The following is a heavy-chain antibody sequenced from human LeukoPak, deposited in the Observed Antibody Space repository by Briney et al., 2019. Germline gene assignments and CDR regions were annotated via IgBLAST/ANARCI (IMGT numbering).Heavy chain of an antibody. J-gene: IGHJ4*02. CDR2: ISGSGGRT. D-gene: IGHD3-10*01. CDR1: GFTFSSYW. Sequence: GGSLRLSCAASGFTFSSYWMSWVRQAPGKGLEWVSGISGSGGRTYYADSVKGRFTISRDNSKNTLYLQMNSLRAEDTAVYYCAKDGYGSGSYYLTDYWGQGTLVTVSS. V-gene: IGHV3-23*01. CDR3: AKDGYGSGSYYLTDY.